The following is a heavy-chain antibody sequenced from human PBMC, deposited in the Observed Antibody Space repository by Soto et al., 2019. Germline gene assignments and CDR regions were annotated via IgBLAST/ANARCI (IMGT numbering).Heavy chain of an antibody. J-gene: IGHJ3*02. Sequence: QVQLVQSGAEVKKPGSSVKVSCKASGGTFNSYTINWVRQAPGQGLEWMGRIIPILGIANYAQKFQGRVTITADKATSTAYMELSSLRSEDTAVYYGGLEWFGAGTDDAFDIWGQGTMVTLSS. CDR3: GLEWFGAGTDDAFDI. D-gene: IGHD3-3*01. CDR1: GGTFNSYT. CDR2: IIPILGIA. V-gene: IGHV1-69*02.